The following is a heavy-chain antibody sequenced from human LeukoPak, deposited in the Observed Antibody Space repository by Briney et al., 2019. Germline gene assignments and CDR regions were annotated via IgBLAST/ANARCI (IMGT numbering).Heavy chain of an antibody. D-gene: IGHD1-26*01. J-gene: IGHJ5*02. Sequence: SETLSLTCTVSGGSISSYYWSWIRQPPGKGLEWIGEINHSGSTNYNPSLKSRVTISVDTSKNQFSLKLSSVTAADTAVYYCAREVGATGWFDPWGQGTLVTVSS. CDR1: GGSISSYY. CDR3: AREVGATGWFDP. V-gene: IGHV4-34*01. CDR2: INHSGST.